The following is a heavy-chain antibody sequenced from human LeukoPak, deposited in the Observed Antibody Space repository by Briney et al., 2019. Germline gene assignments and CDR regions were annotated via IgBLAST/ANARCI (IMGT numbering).Heavy chain of an antibody. J-gene: IGHJ5*02. CDR3: ANPMVWGVIKNLFDP. CDR2: ISGSGGST. CDR1: GFTFSSYA. V-gene: IGHV3-23*01. Sequence: GGSLRLSCAASGFTFSSYAMSWVRQAPGKGLEWVSAISGSGGSTYYADSVKGRFTISRDNSKNTLYLQMNSLRAEDTAVYYCANPMVWGVIKNLFDPWGQGTLVTVS. D-gene: IGHD3-10*01.